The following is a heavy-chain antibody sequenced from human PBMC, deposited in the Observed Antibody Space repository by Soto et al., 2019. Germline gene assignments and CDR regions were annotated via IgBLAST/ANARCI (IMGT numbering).Heavy chain of an antibody. D-gene: IGHD6-13*01. CDR1: GGSISSSNW. Sequence: QVQLQESGPGLVKPSGTLSLTCAVSGGSISSSNWWSWVRQPPGKGLEWIGEIYPSGSTNYNPSLTKRVTRSVDKSKSRFFLKLSSVTAADTAVYYCGRIAAAGTNFDYWGQGTLVTVSS. CDR3: GRIAAAGTNFDY. CDR2: IYPSGST. J-gene: IGHJ4*02. V-gene: IGHV4-4*02.